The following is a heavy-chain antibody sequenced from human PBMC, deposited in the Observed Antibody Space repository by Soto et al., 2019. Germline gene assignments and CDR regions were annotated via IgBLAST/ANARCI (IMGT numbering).Heavy chain of an antibody. CDR2: IYYSGST. V-gene: IGHV4-31*03. CDR3: ARDRDGYNAN. D-gene: IGHD5-12*01. J-gene: IGHJ4*02. Sequence: SETLSLTCTVSGGSISSGGYYWSWIRQHPGKGLEWIGYIYYSGSTYYNPSLKSRVTISVDTSKNQFSLKLSSVTAADTAVYYCARDRDGYNANWGQGTLVTVSS. CDR1: GGSISSGGYY.